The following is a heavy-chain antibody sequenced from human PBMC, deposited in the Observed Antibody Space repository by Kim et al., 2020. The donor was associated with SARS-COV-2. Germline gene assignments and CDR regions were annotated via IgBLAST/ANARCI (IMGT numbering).Heavy chain of an antibody. D-gene: IGHD3-9*01. Sequence: KYYAASGKGRFTISRDNSKNTLYLQMNSLRAEDTAVYYCARVYDILTGFDYWGQGTLVTVSS. J-gene: IGHJ4*02. V-gene: IGHV3-30*01. CDR3: ARVYDILTGFDY. CDR2: K.